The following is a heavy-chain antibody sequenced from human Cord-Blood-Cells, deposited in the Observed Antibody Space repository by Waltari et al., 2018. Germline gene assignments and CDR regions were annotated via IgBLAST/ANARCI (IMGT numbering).Heavy chain of an antibody. CDR2: ISYDGSNK. D-gene: IGHD6-13*01. CDR3: AKDDGSHFDY. Sequence: QVQLVESGGGVVQPGRSLRLSCAASGFTFSSYGMHWVRQAPGKGLEGVAVISYDGSNKYYADSVKGRFTISRDNSKNTLYLQMNSLRAEDTAVYYCAKDDGSHFDYWGQGTLVTVSS. V-gene: IGHV3-30*18. J-gene: IGHJ4*02. CDR1: GFTFSSYG.